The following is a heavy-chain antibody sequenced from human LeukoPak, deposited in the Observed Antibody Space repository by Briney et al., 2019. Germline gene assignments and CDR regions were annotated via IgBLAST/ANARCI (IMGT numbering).Heavy chain of an antibody. Sequence: PSGTLSLTCAVSGGSISSSNWWSWVRQPPGKGLEWIGEIYHSGSTNYNPSLKSRVTISVDKSKNQFSLKLSSVTAADTAVYYCARDMGRKYYYDSSGLFQHWGQGTLVTVSS. D-gene: IGHD3-22*01. CDR3: ARDMGRKYYYDSSGLFQH. CDR1: GGSISSSNW. CDR2: IYHSGST. J-gene: IGHJ1*01. V-gene: IGHV4-4*02.